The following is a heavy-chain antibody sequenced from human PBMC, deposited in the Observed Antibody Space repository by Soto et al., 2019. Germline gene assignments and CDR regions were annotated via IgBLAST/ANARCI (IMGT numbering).Heavy chain of an antibody. CDR3: AGGDYSGAGTFYLTDH. J-gene: IGHJ4*02. V-gene: IGHV3-74*01. Sequence: DVQLVESGGVLVQPGGSLRLACTASGLTFNNYWMHWVRQAPGKGPVWVSRINGDGRTTTYAESVRGRFTISRDNAKYTVYLQMNSLRAEDTAVYYCAGGDYSGAGTFYLTDHWGQGTLVTVSS. D-gene: IGHD3-10*01. CDR1: GLTFNNYW. CDR2: INGDGRTT.